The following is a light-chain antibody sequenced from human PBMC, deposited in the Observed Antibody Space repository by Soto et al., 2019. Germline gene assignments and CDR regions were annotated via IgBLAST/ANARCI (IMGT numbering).Light chain of an antibody. CDR1: QSVSSN. J-gene: IGKJ2*01. V-gene: IGKV3-15*01. CDR3: QQYNKWPPYT. CDR2: GAS. Sequence: EIVMTQSPATLSVSPGERATLSCRASQSVSSNLAWYQQKPGQAPRLLIYGASTMATCIPARFSGSGSGTEFTLTISSLQSEDFAVYYCQQYNKWPPYTFGQGTKLEIK.